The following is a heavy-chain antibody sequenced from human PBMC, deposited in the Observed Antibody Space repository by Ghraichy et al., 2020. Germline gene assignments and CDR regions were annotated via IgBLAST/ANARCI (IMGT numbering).Heavy chain of an antibody. Sequence: GGSLRLSCAASGFTFSSYAMHWVRQAPGKGLEWVAVISYDGSNKYYADSVKGRFTISRDNSKNTLYLQMNSLRVEDTAVYYCARSKRSGSSPHYYYGMEVWGQGTTVTVSS. CDR2: ISYDGSNK. J-gene: IGHJ6*02. V-gene: IGHV3-30*07. D-gene: IGHD2-15*01. CDR3: ARSKRSGSSPHYYYGMEV. CDR1: GFTFSSYA.